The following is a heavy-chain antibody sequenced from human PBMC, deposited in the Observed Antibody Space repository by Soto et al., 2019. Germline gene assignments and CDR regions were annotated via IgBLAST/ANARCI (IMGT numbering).Heavy chain of an antibody. CDR3: ARLASLLQTIDY. CDR1: CSTFSNCW. D-gene: IGHD4-4*01. J-gene: IGHJ4*02. Sequence: NVSCPTSCSTFSNCWVCSVRHLPGRGLEWVCLIFPRDSDTRYHSSFEGQVTISSDRSIATAYLQWTNLRASDSAIYFCARLASLLQTIDYWGQGTPVSVSA. V-gene: IGHV5-51*01. CDR2: IFPRDSDT.